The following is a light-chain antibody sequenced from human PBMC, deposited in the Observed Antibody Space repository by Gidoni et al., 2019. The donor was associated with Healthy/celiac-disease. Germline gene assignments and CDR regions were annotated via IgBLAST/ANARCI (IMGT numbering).Light chain of an antibody. J-gene: IGKJ5*01. CDR1: QSISSN. CDR3: QQYNNWRSIT. V-gene: IGKV3-15*01. Sequence: EIVMTQSPASLSVSPGERATLSCRASQSISSNLGWYQHKPGQAPRLLMYDASTRATGIPARFSGSGSGTEFTLTISSLQSEDCAVYYCQQYNNWRSITFGQGTRLEI. CDR2: DAS.